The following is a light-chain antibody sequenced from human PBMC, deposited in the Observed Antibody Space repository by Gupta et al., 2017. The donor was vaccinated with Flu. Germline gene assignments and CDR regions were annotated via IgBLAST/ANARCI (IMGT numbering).Light chain of an antibody. CDR2: GAS. J-gene: IGKJ4*01. V-gene: IGKV3-20*01. CDR1: QSVSSSY. Sequence: EIVLTQSPGTLSFPPGERATLSCRASQSVSSSYLAWYQPKPGQATRLLIYGASSRATGIPDRFSGSGSGTDFTITISRLEPEDFAVYYCQQYGSSPLTFGGGTKVEIK. CDR3: QQYGSSPLT.